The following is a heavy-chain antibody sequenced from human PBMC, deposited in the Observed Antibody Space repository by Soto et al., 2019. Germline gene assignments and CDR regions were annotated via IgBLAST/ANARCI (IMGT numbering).Heavy chain of an antibody. J-gene: IGHJ5*02. CDR1: GDSISTDNW. CDR3: ASTPYYGSGSFWFDP. CDR2: IYRSGST. D-gene: IGHD3-10*01. Sequence: QVQLQESGPGLVKPSGTLSLTCSVSGDSISTDNWWSWVRQPPGKGLEWIGEIYRSGSTNYNPSLKSRVTMSVDTSKNQFSLILSSMTAADTATYYCASTPYYGSGSFWFDPWGQGTLVTVSS. V-gene: IGHV4-4*02.